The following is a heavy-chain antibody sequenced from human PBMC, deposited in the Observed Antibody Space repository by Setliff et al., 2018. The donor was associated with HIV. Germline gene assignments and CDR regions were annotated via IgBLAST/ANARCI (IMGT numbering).Heavy chain of an antibody. D-gene: IGHD6-13*01. CDR3: ARASYSSSWYGQYYYNMDV. J-gene: IGHJ6*03. CDR2: IYSGGST. CDR1: GFTVSSNY. Sequence: PGGSLRLSCAASGFTVSSNYMSWVRQAPGKGLEWVSVIYSGGSTYYADSVKGRFTISRDNSKNTLYLQMNSLRAEDTAVYYCARASYSSSWYGQYYYNMDVWGKGTTVTVSS. V-gene: IGHV3-53*01.